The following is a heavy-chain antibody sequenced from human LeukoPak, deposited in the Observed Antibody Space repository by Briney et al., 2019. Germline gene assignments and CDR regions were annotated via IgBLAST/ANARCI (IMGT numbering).Heavy chain of an antibody. CDR1: GFTFSSYA. D-gene: IGHD3-22*01. V-gene: IGHV3-23*01. CDR2: ISDSGGST. CDR3: ARYRVVVVTNKNYYFDF. J-gene: IGHJ4*02. Sequence: PGGSLRLSCAASGFTFSSYAMSWVRQAPGKGLEWVSTISDSGGSTYYADSVKGRFTISRDNSKNTLYLQMISLRAEDTAIYFCARYRVVVVTNKNYYFDFWGQGTLVTVSS.